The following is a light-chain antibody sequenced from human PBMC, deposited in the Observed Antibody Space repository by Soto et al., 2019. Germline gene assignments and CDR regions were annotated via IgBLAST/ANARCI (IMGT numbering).Light chain of an antibody. CDR1: QSVSNNY. Sequence: EIVLTQSPGTLSLSPGERATLSCRASQSVSNNYLAWYQQKPGQAPRLLIYGASNRATGIPDRFSGSGSGSACTLAISRLEPEDFAVYYGQQYGSSGTFGQGTKVEIK. CDR3: QQYGSSGT. CDR2: GAS. J-gene: IGKJ1*01. V-gene: IGKV3-20*01.